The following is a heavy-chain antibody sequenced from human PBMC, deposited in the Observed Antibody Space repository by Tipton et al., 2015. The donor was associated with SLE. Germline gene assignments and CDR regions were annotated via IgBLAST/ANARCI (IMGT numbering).Heavy chain of an antibody. D-gene: IGHD2-21*01. CDR3: ARGTIAYCGGYCSNYYYYGMDV. CDR2: ISAYNGNT. CDR1: GYTFTSYG. Sequence: QSGAEVKKPGASVKVSCKASGYTFTSYGISWARQAPGQGLEWMGWISAYNGNTNYAQKLQGRVTMTTDTSTSTAYMELRSLRSDGTAVYYFARGTIAYCGGYCSNYYYYGMDVWGQGTTVTVSS. J-gene: IGHJ6*02. V-gene: IGHV1-18*01.